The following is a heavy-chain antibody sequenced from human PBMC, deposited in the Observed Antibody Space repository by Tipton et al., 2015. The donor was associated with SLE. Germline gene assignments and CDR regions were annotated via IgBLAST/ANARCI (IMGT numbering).Heavy chain of an antibody. J-gene: IGHJ3*02. Sequence: TLSLTCTVSDGSISFYHWSWIRQPAGKGLEWIGRIYTSGSTNYNPSLKSRVTISVDTSKNQFSLKLSSVTATDTAVYYCARRNYDVLTGYYDAFDIWGQGTRVTVSS. CDR3: ARRNYDVLTGYYDAFDI. CDR1: DGSISFYH. CDR2: IYTSGST. V-gene: IGHV4-4*07. D-gene: IGHD3-9*01.